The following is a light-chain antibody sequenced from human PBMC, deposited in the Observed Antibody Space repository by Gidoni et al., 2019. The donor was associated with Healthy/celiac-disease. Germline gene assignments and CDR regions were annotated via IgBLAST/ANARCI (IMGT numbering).Light chain of an antibody. CDR2: EVS. J-gene: IGLJ2*01. CDR3: ISYTSSITVV. Sequence: QSALPPPASVSGSPGQSITISCTGTGSDVGGYNYVSWYQQHPGKAPKLMIYEVSNRPSGFSNRFSGSKSGNTASLTISVLQAEDEADYYCISYTSSITVVFGGGTKLTVL. V-gene: IGLV2-14*01. CDR1: GSDVGGYNY.